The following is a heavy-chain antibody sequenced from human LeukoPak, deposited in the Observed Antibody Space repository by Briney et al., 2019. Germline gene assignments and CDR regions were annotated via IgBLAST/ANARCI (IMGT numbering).Heavy chain of an antibody. CDR1: GFTFSSYA. D-gene: IGHD6-19*01. J-gene: IGHJ6*02. CDR2: ISGSGGST. Sequence: GGSLRLSCAASGFTFSSYAMSWVRQAPGKGLEWVPAISGSGGSTYYADSVKGRFTISRDSSKNTLYLQMNSLRAEDTAVYYCAKDGYSSGWYKPYYYYGMDVWGQGTTVTVSS. V-gene: IGHV3-23*01. CDR3: AKDGYSSGWYKPYYYYGMDV.